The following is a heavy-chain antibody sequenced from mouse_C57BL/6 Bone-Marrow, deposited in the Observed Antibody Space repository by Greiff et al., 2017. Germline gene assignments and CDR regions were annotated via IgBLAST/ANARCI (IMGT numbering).Heavy chain of an antibody. CDR3: ARWTLYCYGSSWYFDV. CDR2: IHPNSGST. Sequence: QVQLKQPGAELVKPGASVKLSCKASGYTFTSYWMHWVKQRPGQGLEWIGMIHPNSGSTNYNEKFKSKATLTVDKSSSTAYMQLSSLTSEDSAVYYCARWTLYCYGSSWYFDVWGTGTTVTVSS. CDR1: GYTFTSYW. D-gene: IGHD1-1*01. J-gene: IGHJ1*03. V-gene: IGHV1-64*01.